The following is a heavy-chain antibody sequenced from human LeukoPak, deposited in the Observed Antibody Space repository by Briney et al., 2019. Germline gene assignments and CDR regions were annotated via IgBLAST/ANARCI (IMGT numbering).Heavy chain of an antibody. CDR1: GFTFSQFG. D-gene: IGHD3-22*01. J-gene: IGHJ4*02. Sequence: PGGSPRLSCATSGFTFSQFGMTWVRQPPGKGLEWVASFDGNAHGTYFADSVKGRCTISSDNSKNTVYLQMNSLRAEDTAVYYCARDGTPVYYYDSSGYYREYYFDYWGQGTLVTVSS. V-gene: IGHV3-23*01. CDR2: FDGNAHGT. CDR3: ARDGTPVYYYDSSGYYREYYFDY.